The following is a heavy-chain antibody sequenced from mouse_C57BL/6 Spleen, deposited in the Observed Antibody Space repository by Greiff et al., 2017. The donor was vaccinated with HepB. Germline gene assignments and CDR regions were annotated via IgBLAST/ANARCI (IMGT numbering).Heavy chain of an antibody. Sequence: EVKLVESGPGLVKPSQSLSLTCSVTGYSFTSGYYWNWIRQFPGNKLEWLGYISYDGSNNYNPSLKNRISITRDTSKNQFFLELNSVTTEDTATYYCAREDYDYDDAMDYWGQGTSVTVSS. D-gene: IGHD2-4*01. CDR2: ISYDGSN. J-gene: IGHJ4*01. CDR1: GYSFTSGYY. CDR3: AREDYDYDDAMDY. V-gene: IGHV3-6*01.